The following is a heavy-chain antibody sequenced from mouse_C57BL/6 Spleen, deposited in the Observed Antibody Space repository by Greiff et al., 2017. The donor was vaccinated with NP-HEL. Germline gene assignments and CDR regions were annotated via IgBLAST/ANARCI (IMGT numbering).Heavy chain of an antibody. CDR2: IEPSDSYT. D-gene: IGHD4-1*01. V-gene: IGHV1-69*01. Sequence: QVQLQQPGAELVMPGASVKLSCKASGYTFTSYWMHWVKQRPGQGLEWIGEIEPSDSYTNYNQKFKGKSTLTVDKSSSTAYMQLSSLTSEDSAVYYCARPNWDPAWFAYWGQGTLVTVSA. J-gene: IGHJ3*01. CDR1: GYTFTSYW. CDR3: ARPNWDPAWFAY.